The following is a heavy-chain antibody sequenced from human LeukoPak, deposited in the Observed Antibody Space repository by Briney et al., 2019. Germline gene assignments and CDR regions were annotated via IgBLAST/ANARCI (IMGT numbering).Heavy chain of an antibody. CDR2: VYYSGST. V-gene: IGHV4-39*07. Sequence: SETLSLTCTVSGGSISSSSYYWGWIRQPPGKGLEWIGSVYYSGSTYYNPSLKSRVTISADTSKNQFSLKLSSVTAADTAVYYCARDVGYCSSTSCQRSGHWFDPWGQGTLVTVSS. J-gene: IGHJ5*02. CDR1: GGSISSSSYY. CDR3: ARDVGYCSSTSCQRSGHWFDP. D-gene: IGHD2-2*01.